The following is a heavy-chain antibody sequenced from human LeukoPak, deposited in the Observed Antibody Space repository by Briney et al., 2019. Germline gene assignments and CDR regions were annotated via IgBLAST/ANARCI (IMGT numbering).Heavy chain of an antibody. J-gene: IGHJ6*02. V-gene: IGHV3-73*01. Sequence: GGSLRLSCAASGFTFSGSAMHWVRQASGKGLEWVGHIRSKANSYATAYAPSLKGRFTISRDDSKNTAYLQMNSLKTEDTAVYYCARVNYYDSSGYYPPHYYYYGMDVWGQGTTVTVSS. CDR1: GFTFSGSA. CDR2: IRSKANSYAT. CDR3: ARVNYYDSSGYYPPHYYYYGMDV. D-gene: IGHD3-22*01.